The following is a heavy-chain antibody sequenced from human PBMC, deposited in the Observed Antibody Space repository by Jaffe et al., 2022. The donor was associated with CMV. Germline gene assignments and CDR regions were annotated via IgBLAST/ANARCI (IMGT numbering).Heavy chain of an antibody. J-gene: IGHJ6*02. V-gene: IGHV1-69*01. CDR2: IIPIFGTA. Sequence: QVQLVQSGAEVKKPGSSVKVSCKASGGTFSSYAISWVRQAPGQGLEWMGGIIPIFGTANYAQKFQGRVTITADESTSTAYMELSSLRSEDTAVYYCASTCSSTSCYTGYYYYGMDVWGQGTTVTVSS. D-gene: IGHD2-2*02. CDR3: ASTCSSTSCYTGYYYYGMDV. CDR1: GGTFSSYA.